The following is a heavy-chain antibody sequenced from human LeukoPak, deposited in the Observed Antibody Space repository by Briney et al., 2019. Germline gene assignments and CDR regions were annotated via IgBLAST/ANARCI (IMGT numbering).Heavy chain of an antibody. CDR2: ITWDGGST. V-gene: IGHV3-43*01. J-gene: IGHJ4*02. D-gene: IGHD3-10*01. CDR1: GFTFDDYT. Sequence: GGSLRLSCAASGFTFDDYTMHWVRQAPGKGLEWVSLITWDGGSTYYADSVKGRFTISRDNSKNSPYLQMNSLRTEDTALYYCAKGKNTGSYLSHVDYWGQGTLVTVSS. CDR3: AKGKNTGSYLSHVDY.